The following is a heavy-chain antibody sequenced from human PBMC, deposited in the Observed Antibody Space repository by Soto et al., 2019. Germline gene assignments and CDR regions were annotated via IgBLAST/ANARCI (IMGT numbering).Heavy chain of an antibody. CDR3: ARDISRYFDWLYIDY. D-gene: IGHD3-9*01. Sequence: GGSLRLSCAASGFTFSSYGMHWVRQAPGKGLEWVAVIWYDGSNKYYADSVKGRFTISRDNSKNTLFLQMNSLRAEDTAVYYCARDISRYFDWLYIDYWGQGTLVTVSS. J-gene: IGHJ4*02. V-gene: IGHV3-33*01. CDR1: GFTFSSYG. CDR2: IWYDGSNK.